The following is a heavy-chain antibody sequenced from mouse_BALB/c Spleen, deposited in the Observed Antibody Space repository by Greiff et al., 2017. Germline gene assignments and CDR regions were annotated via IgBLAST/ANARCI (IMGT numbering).Heavy chain of an antibody. J-gene: IGHJ4*01. CDR3: ARPYGYDYAMDY. D-gene: IGHD2-2*01. CDR1: GYTFTDYN. CDR2: IYPYNGGT. Sequence: EVQLQQSGPELVKPGASVKISCKASGYTFTDYNMHWVKQSHGKSLEWIGYIYPYNGGTGYNQKFKSKATLTVDNSSSTAYMELRSLTSEDSAVYYCARPYGYDYAMDYWGQGTSVTVSS. V-gene: IGHV1S29*02.